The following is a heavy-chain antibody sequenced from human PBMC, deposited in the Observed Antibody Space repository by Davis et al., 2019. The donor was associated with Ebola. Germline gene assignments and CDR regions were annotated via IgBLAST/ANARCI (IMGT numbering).Heavy chain of an antibody. CDR2: ISGTFGNT. V-gene: IGHV3-23*01. CDR3: AREGVSSGRAGSFDY. CDR1: GFTFSSCA. D-gene: IGHD6-19*01. J-gene: IGHJ4*02. Sequence: PGGSLRLSCAASGFTFSSCAMSWVRQAPGKGLEWVSSISGTFGNTYIAASVKGRFTISRDNSRNTLYLQLNSLRAEDTAVYYCAREGVSSGRAGSFDYWGQGTLVTVSS.